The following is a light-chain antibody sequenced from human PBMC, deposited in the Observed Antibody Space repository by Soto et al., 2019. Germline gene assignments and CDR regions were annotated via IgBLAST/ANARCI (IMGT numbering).Light chain of an antibody. CDR2: AAS. CDR3: QQSYSTPRT. V-gene: IGKV1-39*01. J-gene: IGKJ1*01. CDR1: QNISSY. Sequence: DIQMTQSPSSLSASVGDRVTITCRASQNISSYLNWYQQKPGKAPKLLIYAASSLQSGVPSRFSGRGSGTDFTLTIISLQPEDFATYYCQQSYSTPRTFGQGTKVEIK.